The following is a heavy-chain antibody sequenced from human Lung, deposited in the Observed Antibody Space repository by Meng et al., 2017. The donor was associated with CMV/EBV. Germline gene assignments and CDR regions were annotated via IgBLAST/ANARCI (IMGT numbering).Heavy chain of an antibody. V-gene: IGHV4-39*07. Sequence: SXTXSLXCTVSGGSISSSSYYWGWIRQPPGKGLEWIGSIYYSGSTYYNPSLKSRVTISVDTSKNQFSLKLSSVTAADTAVYYCARYLITFGGVIVSDYLGQGXLVTVSS. CDR1: GGSISSSSYY. J-gene: IGHJ4*02. CDR3: ARYLITFGGVIVSDY. D-gene: IGHD3-16*02. CDR2: IYYSGST.